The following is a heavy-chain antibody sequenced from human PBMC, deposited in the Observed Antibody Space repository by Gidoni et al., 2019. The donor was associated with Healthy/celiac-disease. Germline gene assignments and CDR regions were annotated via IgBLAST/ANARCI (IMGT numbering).Heavy chain of an antibody. Sequence: EVQLVASGGGLIQPGGSLRLSCADSGFTVSNNYMSWVRQAPGKGLEWVSVIYSGGSTYYADSVKGRFTISRDNSKNTLYLQMNSLRAEDTAVYYCARVLSSSYYGMDVWGQGTTVTVSS. V-gene: IGHV3-53*01. CDR3: ARVLSSSYYGMDV. CDR1: GFTVSNNY. CDR2: IYSGGST. D-gene: IGHD6-13*01. J-gene: IGHJ6*02.